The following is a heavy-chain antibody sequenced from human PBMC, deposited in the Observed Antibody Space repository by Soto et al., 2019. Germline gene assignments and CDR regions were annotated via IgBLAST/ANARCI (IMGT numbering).Heavy chain of an antibody. J-gene: IGHJ6*02. CDR1: GFNFINAW. CDR2: IKSKADGETT. V-gene: IGHV3-15*07. D-gene: IGHD1-26*01. Sequence: EVQLVESGGGLVEPGGSLRLSCAASGFNFINAWMHWVRQDPGKGLEWVGRIKSKADGETTDYAAPVKGRFIISRDDSKNTLYLQINSLKMEDTAVYYCSALGVWGQGTTVTVSS. CDR3: SALGV.